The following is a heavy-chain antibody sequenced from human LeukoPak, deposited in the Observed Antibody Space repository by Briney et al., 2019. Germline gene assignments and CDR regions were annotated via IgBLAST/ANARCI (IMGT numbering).Heavy chain of an antibody. V-gene: IGHV7-4-1*02. CDR2: INTNTGNP. CDR1: GYNSTSHA. Sequence: ASVKVSCKASGYNSTSHAMNWVRQAPGQGLEWMGWINTNTGNPTYAQGFTGRFVFSLDTSGSTAYLQISSLKADDTAVYYCARGMTTVTSYWGQGTLVTVSS. J-gene: IGHJ4*02. CDR3: ARGMTTVTSY. D-gene: IGHD4-17*01.